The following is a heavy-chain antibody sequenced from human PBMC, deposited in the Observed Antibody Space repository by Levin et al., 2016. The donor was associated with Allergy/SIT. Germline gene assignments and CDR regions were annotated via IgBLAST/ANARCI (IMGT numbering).Heavy chain of an antibody. CDR1: GFTFSDYY. Sequence: GESLKISCAASGFTFSDYYMSWIRQAPGKGLEWVSYISSSGSTIYYADSVKGRFTISRDNAKNSLYLQMNSLRAEDTAVYYCARISYYYGSGSYFDWGQGTLVTVSS. V-gene: IGHV3-11*01. CDR2: ISSSGSTI. J-gene: IGHJ4*02. CDR3: ARISYYYGSGSYFD. D-gene: IGHD3-10*01.